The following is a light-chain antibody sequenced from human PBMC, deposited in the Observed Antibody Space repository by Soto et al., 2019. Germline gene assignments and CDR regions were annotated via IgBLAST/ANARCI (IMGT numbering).Light chain of an antibody. CDR3: QQRNNWPPIT. V-gene: IGKV3-11*01. CDR1: ENVRTF. J-gene: IGKJ5*01. Sequence: VLTQSPATLSLSPGERATLSCRASENVRTFVDWYQQKPGQAPRLLIYGASNRATDIPARFSGSGSGTDFTLTISNLEPEDFALYYCQQRNNWPPITFGQGTRLEIK. CDR2: GAS.